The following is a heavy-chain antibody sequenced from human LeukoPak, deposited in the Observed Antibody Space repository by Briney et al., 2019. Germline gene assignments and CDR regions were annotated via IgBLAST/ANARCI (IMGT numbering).Heavy chain of an antibody. V-gene: IGHV3-21*03. CDR2: ISSSGTYI. Sequence: GGSLRLSCAASGFTFSTYSINWVRQAPGKGLEWVSSISSSGTYIFYADSVKGRLTISRDNVKNSVYLQMNSLRAEDTAVYYCARGGLQQLVSIDYWGQGTLVTVSS. D-gene: IGHD6-13*01. CDR1: GFTFSTYS. J-gene: IGHJ4*02. CDR3: ARGGLQQLVSIDY.